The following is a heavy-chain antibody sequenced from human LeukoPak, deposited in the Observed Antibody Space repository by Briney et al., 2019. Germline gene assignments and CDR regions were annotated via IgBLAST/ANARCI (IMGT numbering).Heavy chain of an antibody. CDR2: INHSGST. D-gene: IGHD3-10*01. CDR1: GGSFSAYY. CDR3: ARWAGDYYGSGSPSFDY. V-gene: IGHV4-34*01. J-gene: IGHJ4*02. Sequence: PSDTLSLTCAVYGGSFSAYYWSWIRQPRGKGLEWIGEINHSGSTNYNPSLKSRVTISVDTSKDQFSLKLSSVTAADTAVYYCARWAGDYYGSGSPSFDYWGQGTLVTVSS.